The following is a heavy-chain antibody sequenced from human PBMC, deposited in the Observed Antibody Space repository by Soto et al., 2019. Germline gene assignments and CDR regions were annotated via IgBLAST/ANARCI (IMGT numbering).Heavy chain of an antibody. CDR1: GGSISSGDYY. D-gene: IGHD6-19*01. CDR2: IYYSGST. V-gene: IGHV4-30-4*01. J-gene: IGHJ4*02. CDR3: AHRQDYSSGENFDY. Sequence: PSETLSLTCTFSGGSISSGDYYLSWIRQPPGKGLEWIGYIYYSGSTYYNPSLKSRVTISVDTSKNQFSLKLSSVTAADTATYYCAHRQDYSSGENFDYWGQGTLVTVSS.